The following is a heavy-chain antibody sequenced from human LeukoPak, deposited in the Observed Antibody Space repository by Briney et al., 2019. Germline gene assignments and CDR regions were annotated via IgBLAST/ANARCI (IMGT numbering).Heavy chain of an antibody. D-gene: IGHD3-22*01. V-gene: IGHV1-2*02. J-gene: IGHJ4*02. CDR1: GYTFTGYY. Sequence: ASVKVSCKASGYTFTGYYMHWVRQAPGQGLEWMGWINPNSGGTNYAQKFQGRVTMTRDTSISTAYMELSRLRSDDTAVYYCARVLRYYYDSSGLLGYWGQGTLVTVS. CDR3: ARVLRYYYDSSGLLGY. CDR2: INPNSGGT.